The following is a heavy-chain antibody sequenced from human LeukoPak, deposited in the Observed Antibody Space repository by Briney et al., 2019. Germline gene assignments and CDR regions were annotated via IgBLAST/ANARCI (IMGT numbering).Heavy chain of an antibody. V-gene: IGHV3-11*04. Sequence: GSLSLSCAASGIAFSNYFMTWIRQAPRKGPEWLAHISGSGDYIYYADSVKGRFTISRDNARNSLYLQMNSLRAEDTAVYYCARDQEYYGSGSYYIDYWGQGTLVTVSS. CDR3: ARDQEYYGSGSYYIDY. CDR2: ISGSGDYI. CDR1: GIAFSNYF. D-gene: IGHD3-10*01. J-gene: IGHJ4*02.